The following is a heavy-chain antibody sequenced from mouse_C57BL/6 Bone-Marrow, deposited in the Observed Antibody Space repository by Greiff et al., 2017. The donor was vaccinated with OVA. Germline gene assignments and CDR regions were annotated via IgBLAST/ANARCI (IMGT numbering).Heavy chain of an antibody. CDR1: GYTFTSYW. CDR3: ARGGPTFYYFDY. Sequence: VQLQQPGAELVMPGASVKLSCKASGYTFTSYWMHWVKQRPGQGLEWIGEIDPSDSYTNYNQKFKGKSTLTVDKSSSTAYMQRSSLTSEDSAVYYCARGGPTFYYFDYWGQGTTLTVSS. V-gene: IGHV1-69*01. D-gene: IGHD2-10*01. J-gene: IGHJ2*01. CDR2: IDPSDSYT.